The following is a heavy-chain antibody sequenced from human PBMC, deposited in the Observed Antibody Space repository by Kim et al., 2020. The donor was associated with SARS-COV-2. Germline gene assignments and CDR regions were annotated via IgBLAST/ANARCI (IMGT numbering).Heavy chain of an antibody. V-gene: IGHV3-30*18. J-gene: IGHJ4*02. CDR2: ISYDGSNK. D-gene: IGHD6-6*01. Sequence: GGSLRLSCAASGFTFSSYGMHWVRQAPGKGLEWVAVISYDGSNKYYGGSVRGRFTISRDISKNTLYLEMNSLRAEDTAVYYCAKDAMAGRPSYFDYWGQGTLVTVSS. CDR1: GFTFSSYG. CDR3: AKDAMAGRPSYFDY.